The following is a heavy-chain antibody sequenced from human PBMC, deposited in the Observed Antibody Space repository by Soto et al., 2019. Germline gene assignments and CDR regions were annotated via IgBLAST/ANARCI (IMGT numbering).Heavy chain of an antibody. Sequence: SETLSLTCAVYGGSLSGYYWSWIRQPPGKGLEWIGEINHSGSTNYNPSLKSRVTMSVDTSKNQFSLKLSSVTAADTAVYCCARGIRRVLLWFGELFDWFDPWGQGTLVTVSS. D-gene: IGHD3-10*01. CDR3: ARGIRRVLLWFGELFDWFDP. J-gene: IGHJ5*02. CDR1: GGSLSGYY. V-gene: IGHV4-34*01. CDR2: INHSGST.